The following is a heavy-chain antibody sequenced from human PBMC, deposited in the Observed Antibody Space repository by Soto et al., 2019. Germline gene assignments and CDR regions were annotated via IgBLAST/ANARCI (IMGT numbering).Heavy chain of an antibody. D-gene: IGHD3-22*01. Sequence: EVQLLESGGALVQPGGSLRLSCEASGFTYVKYAMRWVRQAPGKGLEWVSGISGDAGRTFYADSVKGRFTISSDNSKNTVYLQMNSLRVEDPAVYYWVQDTVVVINGGPVNYCGQGILVTV. CDR3: VQDTVVVINGGPVNY. V-gene: IGHV3-23*01. CDR1: GFTYVKYA. J-gene: IGHJ4*02. CDR2: ISGDAGRT.